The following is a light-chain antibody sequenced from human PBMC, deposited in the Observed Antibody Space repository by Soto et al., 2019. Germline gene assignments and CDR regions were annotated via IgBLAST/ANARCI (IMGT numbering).Light chain of an antibody. V-gene: IGLV2-14*01. Sequence: QSALTQPATVSGSPGQSITISRTGTSXDVGGYNYVSWYQQHPGKAPKLMIYEVSNRPSGVSNRFSGSKSGNTASLTISGLQAEDEADYYCSSYTSSSSYVFGTGTKVTVL. CDR3: SSYTSSSSYV. CDR1: SXDVGGYNY. CDR2: EVS. J-gene: IGLJ1*01.